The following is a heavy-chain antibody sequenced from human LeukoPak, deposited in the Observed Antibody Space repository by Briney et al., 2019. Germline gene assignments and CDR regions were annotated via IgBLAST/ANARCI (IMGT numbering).Heavy chain of an antibody. CDR1: GFTVSSNY. V-gene: IGHV3-53*01. CDR2: IYSGGST. Sequence: PGGSLRLSCAASGFTVSSNYMSWVRQAPGKGLEWVSVIYSGGSTYYAASVKGRCTISRDNSKNTLYLQMNSLRAEDTAVYYCARETYYYGSGSYSRWFDPWGQGTLVTVSS. D-gene: IGHD3-10*01. J-gene: IGHJ5*02. CDR3: ARETYYYGSGSYSRWFDP.